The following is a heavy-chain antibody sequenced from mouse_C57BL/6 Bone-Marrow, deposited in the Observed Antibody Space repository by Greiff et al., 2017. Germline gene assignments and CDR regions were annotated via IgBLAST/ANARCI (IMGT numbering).Heavy chain of an antibody. V-gene: IGHV1-50*01. CDR2: IDPSDSYT. Sequence: QVQLKESGAELVKPGASVKLSCKASGYTFTSYWMQWVKQRPGQGLEWIGEIDPSDSYTNYNQKFKGKATLTVDTSSSTAYMQLSSLTSEDSAVYYCARVRSTGAMDYWGQGTSVTVSS. CDR1: GYTFTSYW. D-gene: IGHD3-1*01. J-gene: IGHJ4*01. CDR3: ARVRSTGAMDY.